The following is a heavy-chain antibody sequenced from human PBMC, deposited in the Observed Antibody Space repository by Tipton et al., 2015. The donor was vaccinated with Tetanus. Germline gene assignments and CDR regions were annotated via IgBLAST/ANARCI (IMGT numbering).Heavy chain of an antibody. J-gene: IGHJ3*02. Sequence: TLSLTCDVSGASISSAAWTWIRQPSGKGLEWIGHIFHSGSPNYNPSLKSRVSMSVDKSRNLFSLTSVTASDTAVYYCARPEASGRARGFDIWGQGTKVTVSP. CDR3: ARPEASGRARGFDI. D-gene: IGHD3-10*01. CDR2: IFHSGSP. V-gene: IGHV4-30-2*01. CDR1: GASISSAA.